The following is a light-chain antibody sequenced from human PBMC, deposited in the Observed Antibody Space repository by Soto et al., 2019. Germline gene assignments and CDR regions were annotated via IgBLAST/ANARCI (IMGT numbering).Light chain of an antibody. CDR3: SSYTSSSTHVV. J-gene: IGLJ2*01. CDR2: DVX. Sequence: QSALTQPASVSGSPGQSITISCTGTSSDVGGYNYVSWYQQHPGKAPKLMIYDVXNRXXXXXXXXXGSKSGNTASLTISGXXXXXXXXXXCSSYTSSSTHVVFGGGTQLTVL. V-gene: IGLV2-14*01. CDR1: SSDVGGYNY.